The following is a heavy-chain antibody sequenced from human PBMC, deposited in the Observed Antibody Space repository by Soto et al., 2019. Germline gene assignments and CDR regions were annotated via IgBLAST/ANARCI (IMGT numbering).Heavy chain of an antibody. CDR2: IWYDGSSK. D-gene: IGHD2-15*01. V-gene: IGHV3-33*01. J-gene: IGHJ4*02. Sequence: QVQLVESGGGVAQPGASLRLSCAASGFSFSTYGMDWVRQAPGKGLEWVAMIWYDGSSKFYADSVKGRFTISKDDSKNTPYLQMTGLRPEDTAVYFCARDIAVRRFDYWGQGALVTVSS. CDR3: ARDIAVRRFDY. CDR1: GFSFSTYG.